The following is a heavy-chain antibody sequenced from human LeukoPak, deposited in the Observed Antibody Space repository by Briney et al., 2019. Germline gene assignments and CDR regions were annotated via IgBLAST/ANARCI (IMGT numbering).Heavy chain of an antibody. V-gene: IGHV4-61*08. J-gene: IGHJ4*02. CDR1: GDPISSHSGYK. CDR3: AREWSAFDY. CDR2: VYYSGTT. D-gene: IGHD3-3*01. Sequence: SETLSLTCTVSGDPISSHSGYKWNWIRQAPGKGLEWISYVYYSGTTSYNPSVNSRVTISVDTSKNQFSLKLTSVTAADTAVYYCAREWSAFDYLGQGTLVTVSS.